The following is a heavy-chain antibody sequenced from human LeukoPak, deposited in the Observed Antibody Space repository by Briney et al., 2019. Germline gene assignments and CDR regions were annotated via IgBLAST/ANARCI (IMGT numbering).Heavy chain of an antibody. Sequence: RPSETLSLTCAVYGGSFSGYYWNWIRQPPGKGLEWIGEINHSGSTNYNPSLKSRVTISVDTSKNQFSLKLSSVTAADTAVYYCARGGMIVPHTDGPDDYWGQGTLVTVSS. D-gene: IGHD3-22*01. J-gene: IGHJ4*02. CDR1: GGSFSGYY. V-gene: IGHV4-34*01. CDR3: ARGGMIVPHTDGPDDY. CDR2: INHSGST.